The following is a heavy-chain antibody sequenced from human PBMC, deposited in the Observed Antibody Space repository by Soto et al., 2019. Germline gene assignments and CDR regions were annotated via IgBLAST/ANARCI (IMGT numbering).Heavy chain of an antibody. CDR3: VRGGGGGLFDP. CDR2: ISPGSRYP. CDR1: GFTFGVSF. Sequence: PGGCLRLSCAGSGFTFGVSFMGWVRQAPGKGLEWLSYISPGSRYPAYADSVKGRFTISRDNAKRPLYLQMMSLTAEDTAIYCCVRGGGGGLFDPWGQGTMVTVSS. J-gene: IGHJ5*02. D-gene: IGHD2-15*01. V-gene: IGHV3-11*06.